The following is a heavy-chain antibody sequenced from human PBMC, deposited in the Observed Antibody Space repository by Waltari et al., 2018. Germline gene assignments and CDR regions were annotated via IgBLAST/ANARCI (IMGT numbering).Heavy chain of an antibody. J-gene: IGHJ6*02. D-gene: IGHD6-13*01. CDR1: GGTFSSYA. Sequence: QVQLVQSGAEVKKPGSSVKVSCKASGGTFSSYAISWVRQAPGQGLEWMGGIIPIFGTANYAQKFQGRVTITADESTSTAYMELSSLRSEDTAVYYCARADTAAAGTNYYYYGMDVWGQGTTVTVSS. CDR2: IIPIFGTA. V-gene: IGHV1-69*01. CDR3: ARADTAAAGTNYYYYGMDV.